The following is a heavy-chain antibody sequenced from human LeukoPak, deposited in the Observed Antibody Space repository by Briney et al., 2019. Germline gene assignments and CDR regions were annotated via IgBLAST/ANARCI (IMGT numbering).Heavy chain of an antibody. J-gene: IGHJ4*02. D-gene: IGHD1-26*01. CDR1: GFTFSGSA. V-gene: IGHV3-73*01. CDR2: IRSKANSYAT. CDR3: TRHVVGATDFDY. Sequence: GGPLRLSCAASGFTFSGSAMHWVRQASGKGLEWVGRIRSKANSYATAYAASVKGRFTISRGDSKNTAYLQMNNLKTEDTAVYYCTRHVVGATDFDYWGQGTLVTVSS.